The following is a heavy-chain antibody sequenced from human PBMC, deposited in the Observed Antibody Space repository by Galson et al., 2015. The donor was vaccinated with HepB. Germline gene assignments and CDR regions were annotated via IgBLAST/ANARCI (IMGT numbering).Heavy chain of an antibody. D-gene: IGHD3-3*02. V-gene: IGHV1-69*04. J-gene: IGHJ6*02. Sequence: SVKVSCKASGGTYSNDVINWVRQAPGQGLEWMGRFNPIFGRANYAQKFQARVTITADKSTRTAYMELSGLRTEDTAVYYCARVSMGHESPLGAHYGMDVWGQGTTVSVSS. CDR3: ARVSMGHESPLGAHYGMDV. CDR1: GGTYSNDV. CDR2: FNPIFGRA.